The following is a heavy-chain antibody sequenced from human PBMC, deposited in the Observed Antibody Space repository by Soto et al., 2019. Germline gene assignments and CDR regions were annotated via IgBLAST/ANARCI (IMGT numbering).Heavy chain of an antibody. Sequence: ASLKVYCKASGYTFTSYGISWRRQSTGQGLEWMGWISAYNGNTNYAQKLQGRVTMTTDTSTSTAYMELRSLRSDDTAVYYCARDAMTTVIYYYYYSGMDVWGQGTTVTVSS. CDR2: ISAYNGNT. V-gene: IGHV1-18*01. CDR1: GYTFTSYG. CDR3: ARDAMTTVIYYYYYSGMDV. J-gene: IGHJ6*02. D-gene: IGHD4-17*01.